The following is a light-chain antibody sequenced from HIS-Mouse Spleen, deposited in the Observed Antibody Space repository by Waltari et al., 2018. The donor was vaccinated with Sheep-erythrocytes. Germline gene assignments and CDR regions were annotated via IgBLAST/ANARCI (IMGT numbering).Light chain of an antibody. CDR1: QDISNY. V-gene: IGKV1-33*01. J-gene: IGKJ2*01. CDR2: DAS. Sequence: DIQMTQSPSSLSASVGDRVTITCQASQDISNYLNWYQQKPGKAPKLLIYDASNLETGVPSRFSGSVSGTEFTLTISSLQPEDFATYYCQQLNSYPHTFGQGTKLEIK. CDR3: QQLNSYPHT.